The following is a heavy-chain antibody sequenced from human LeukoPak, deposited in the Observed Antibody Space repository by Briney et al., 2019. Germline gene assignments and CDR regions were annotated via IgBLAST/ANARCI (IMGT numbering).Heavy chain of an antibody. Sequence: SGTLSLTCAVSGGSISDSDWWNWLRQSPGKGLEWIGKIYQSGSTNYNPSLKNRVTISVDKSKNQFSLNLNSVTAADTAVYYCAREGRYFDWLLFNWFDPWGQGTLVTVSS. CDR2: IYQSGST. D-gene: IGHD3-9*01. CDR1: GGSISDSDW. CDR3: AREGRYFDWLLFNWFDP. J-gene: IGHJ5*02. V-gene: IGHV4-4*02.